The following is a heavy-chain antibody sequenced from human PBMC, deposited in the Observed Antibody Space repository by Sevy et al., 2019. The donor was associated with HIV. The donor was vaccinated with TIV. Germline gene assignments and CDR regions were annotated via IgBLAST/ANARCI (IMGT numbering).Heavy chain of an antibody. Sequence: ASVKVSCKASGGTFSSYAISWVRQAPGQGLEWMGGIIPIFGTANYAQMFQGRVTITADESTSTAYMELSSLRSEDTAVYYCARDRWELVTAANWFDPWGQGTLVTVSS. D-gene: IGHD1-26*01. J-gene: IGHJ5*02. CDR2: IIPIFGTA. CDR1: GGTFSSYA. CDR3: ARDRWELVTAANWFDP. V-gene: IGHV1-69*13.